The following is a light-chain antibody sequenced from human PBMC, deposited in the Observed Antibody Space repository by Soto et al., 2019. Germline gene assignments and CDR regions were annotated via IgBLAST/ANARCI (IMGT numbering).Light chain of an antibody. CDR3: SSYAGSNNLV. J-gene: IGLJ1*01. Sequence: QSALTQPPSASGSPGQSVTISCTGTSSDVGNYNQVSWYQQHPGKAPKLMIYEVTKRPSGVPDLFSGSKSGNTASLTVSGRQAEDEADYYCSSYAGSNNLVFGTGTKLTVL. CDR2: EVT. V-gene: IGLV2-8*01. CDR1: SSDVGNYNQ.